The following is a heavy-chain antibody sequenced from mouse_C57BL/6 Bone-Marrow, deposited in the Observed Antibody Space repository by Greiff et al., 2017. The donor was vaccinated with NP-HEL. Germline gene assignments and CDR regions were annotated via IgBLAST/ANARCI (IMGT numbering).Heavy chain of an antibody. V-gene: IGHV5-4*03. CDR2: ISDGGSYT. D-gene: IGHD2-10*01. J-gene: IGHJ2*01. CDR3: ASLAYYGNYVGGY. Sequence: EVKLVESGGGLVKPGGSLKLSCAASGFTFSSYAMSWVRQTPEKRLEWVATISDGGSYTYYPANVKGRFTISRDNAKNNLYLQMSHLKSEDTAMYYCASLAYYGNYVGGYWGQGTTLTVSS. CDR1: GFTFSSYA.